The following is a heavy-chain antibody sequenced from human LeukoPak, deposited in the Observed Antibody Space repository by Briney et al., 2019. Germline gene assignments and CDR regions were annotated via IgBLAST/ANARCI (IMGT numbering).Heavy chain of an antibody. CDR1: GYTFSSYY. Sequence: SVKVSCKASGYTFSSYYIHWVRQAPGQGLEWMGGIIPIFGTANYAQKFQGRVTITADESTSTAYMELSSLRSEDTAVYYCARNRYDSSGYLYYYYYGMDVWGQGTTVTVSS. D-gene: IGHD3-22*01. CDR2: IIPIFGTA. J-gene: IGHJ6*02. V-gene: IGHV1-69*13. CDR3: ARNRYDSSGYLYYYYYGMDV.